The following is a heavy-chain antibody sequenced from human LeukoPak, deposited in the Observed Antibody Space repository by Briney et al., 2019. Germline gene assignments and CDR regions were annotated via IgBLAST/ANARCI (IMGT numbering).Heavy chain of an antibody. CDR1: GGSISSSSYY. J-gene: IGHJ4*02. Sequence: SETLSLTCTVSGGSISSSSYYWGWIRQPPGKGLEWIGSIYYSGSTYYNPSLKSRVTISVDTSKNQFSLKLSSVTAADTAVYYCATSRGKADYWGQGTLVTVSS. D-gene: IGHD1-1*01. CDR3: ATSRGKADY. V-gene: IGHV4-39*07. CDR2: IYYSGST.